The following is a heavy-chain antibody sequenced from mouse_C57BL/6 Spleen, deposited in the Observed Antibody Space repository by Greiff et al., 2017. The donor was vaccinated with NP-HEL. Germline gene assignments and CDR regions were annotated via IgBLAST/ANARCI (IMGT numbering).Heavy chain of an antibody. V-gene: IGHV2-2*01. CDR3: ARNPKDPYYYGSSYNYAMDY. J-gene: IGHJ4*01. D-gene: IGHD1-1*01. CDR2: IWSGGST. CDR1: GFSLTSYG. Sequence: QVQLKESGPGLVQPSQSLSITCTVSGFSLTSYGVHWVRQSPGKGLEWLGVIWSGGSTDYNAAFISRLSISKDNSKSQVFFKMNSLQADDTAIYYCARNPKDPYYYGSSYNYAMDYWGQGTSVTVSS.